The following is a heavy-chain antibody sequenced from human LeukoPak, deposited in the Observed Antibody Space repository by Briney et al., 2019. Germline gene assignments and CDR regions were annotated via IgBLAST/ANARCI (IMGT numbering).Heavy chain of an antibody. D-gene: IGHD5-24*01. CDR1: GLTFSDAW. CDR3: TTAPTRGWLPYFDY. V-gene: IGHV3-15*01. J-gene: IGHJ4*02. CDR2: ITADGTE. Sequence: GGSLRLSCAVSGLTFSDAWISWVRQAPGKGLEWVARITADGTEDYAAPVNARFTASRDNSKTTVYLQMNSLTTEDTAVYYCTTAPTRGWLPYFDYWGQGTVVTVSS.